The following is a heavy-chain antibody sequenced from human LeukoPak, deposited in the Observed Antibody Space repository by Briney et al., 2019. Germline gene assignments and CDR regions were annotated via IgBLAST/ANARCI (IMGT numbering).Heavy chain of an antibody. CDR3: ARVSYSSGWYKVDY. J-gene: IGHJ4*02. CDR2: ISSSSSYI. Sequence: GGSLRLSWAASGFTFSSYSMNWVRQAPVKGLEWVSSISSSSSYIYYADSVKGRFTISRDNAKNSLYLQMNSLRAEDTAVYYCARVSYSSGWYKVDYWGQGTLVTVSS. V-gene: IGHV3-21*01. CDR1: GFTFSSYS. D-gene: IGHD6-19*01.